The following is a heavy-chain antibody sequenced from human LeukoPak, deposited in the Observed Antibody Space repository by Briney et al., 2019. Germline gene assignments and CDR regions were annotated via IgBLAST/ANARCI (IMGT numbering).Heavy chain of an antibody. CDR3: ARAAAGTLLDY. V-gene: IGHV3-7*01. Sequence: GGSLRLSCAASGLPFSTYWMSWVRQAPGKGLEWVANIKKDGSEKYYVDSVKGRFTISRDNAKNSLYLQMNSLRAEDTAVYYCARAAAGTLLDYWGQGTLVTVSS. J-gene: IGHJ4*02. D-gene: IGHD6-13*01. CDR2: IKKDGSEK. CDR1: GLPFSTYW.